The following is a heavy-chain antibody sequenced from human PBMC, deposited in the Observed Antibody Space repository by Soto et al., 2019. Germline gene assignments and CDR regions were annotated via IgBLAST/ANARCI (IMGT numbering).Heavy chain of an antibody. V-gene: IGHV5-51*01. CDR1: GYFFAGYW. CDR3: ARQGAAVPTVPLIWFDP. D-gene: IGHD6-13*01. J-gene: IGHJ5*02. Sequence: GESLKISCKGSGYFFAGYWIAWVRQMPGKGLEWMGIIYPDNSNTKYSRSFQGQVTISADKSSSTAYLQWSSLKASDTAIYYCARQGAAVPTVPLIWFDPWGQGTLVTVSS. CDR2: IYPDNSNT.